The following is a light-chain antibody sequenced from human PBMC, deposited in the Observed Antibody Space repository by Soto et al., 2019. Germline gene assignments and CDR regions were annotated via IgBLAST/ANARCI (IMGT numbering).Light chain of an antibody. Sequence: QAVVTQPPSASGTPGQRVTISCSGSSSNIGSHIVNWYQQLPGTAPKLLIHTNNQRPSGVPDRISGSRSGTSASLAISGLQFEDEADYYCAAWDDGRKGWLFGGGTKLTVL. CDR1: SSNIGSHI. CDR2: TNN. CDR3: AAWDDGRKGWL. J-gene: IGLJ3*02. V-gene: IGLV1-44*01.